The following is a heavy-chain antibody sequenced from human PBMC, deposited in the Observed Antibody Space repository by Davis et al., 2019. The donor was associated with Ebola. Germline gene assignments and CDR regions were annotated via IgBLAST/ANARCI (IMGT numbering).Heavy chain of an antibody. J-gene: IGHJ4*02. V-gene: IGHV1-18*01. Sequence: ASVKVSCKASGYTFTSYGISWVRQAPGQGLEWMGWISGYNGNTNYAQKLQGRVTMTTDTSTSTAYMELSTLTSEDTAVYYCARRVYSRSGFDSWGQGTLVTVSS. CDR2: ISGYNGNT. CDR1: GYTFTSYG. D-gene: IGHD2-8*01. CDR3: ARRVYSRSGFDS.